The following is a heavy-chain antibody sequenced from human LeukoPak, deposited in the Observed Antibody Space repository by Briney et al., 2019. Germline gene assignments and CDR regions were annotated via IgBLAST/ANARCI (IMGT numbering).Heavy chain of an antibody. V-gene: IGHV3-43*02. J-gene: IGHJ5*02. Sequence: GESLRLSCAASGFTFEDYGMHWVRQAPGKGLEWVSLITGNGVSTYYADSVKGRFTISRDNSKNSLYLQMNSLRTEDTALYYCAKCVYSNIYYWFDPWGQGTLVSVSS. CDR2: ITGNGVST. D-gene: IGHD6-13*01. CDR3: AKCVYSNIYYWFDP. CDR1: GFTFEDYG.